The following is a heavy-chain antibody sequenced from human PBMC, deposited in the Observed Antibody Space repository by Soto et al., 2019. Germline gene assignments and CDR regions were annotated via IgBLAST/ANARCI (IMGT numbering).Heavy chain of an antibody. CDR3: AKVVGSVWHYYPYGMDV. D-gene: IGHD6-19*01. CDR2: ISGSGGST. V-gene: IGHV3-23*01. Sequence: GGSLRLSCAASGFTFSSYAMSWVRQAPGKGLEWVSAISGSGGSTYYADSVKGRFTISRDNSKNTLYLQMNSLRAEDTAVYYCAKVVGSVWHYYPYGMDVCGPGTTVTLSS. CDR1: GFTFSSYA. J-gene: IGHJ6*02.